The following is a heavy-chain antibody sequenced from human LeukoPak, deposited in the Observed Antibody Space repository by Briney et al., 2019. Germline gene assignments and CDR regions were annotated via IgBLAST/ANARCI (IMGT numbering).Heavy chain of an antibody. Sequence: GGSLRLSCVVSGFTFSSYGMHWVRQAPGKGLEYVSAISSNGGSTYYANSVKGRFTISRDNSKDTSYLQMGSLRAEDTAVYYCARGPVYAYWGQGTLVTVSS. CDR3: ARGPVYAY. D-gene: IGHD3-16*01. CDR1: GFTFSSYG. V-gene: IGHV3-64*01. J-gene: IGHJ4*02. CDR2: ISSNGGST.